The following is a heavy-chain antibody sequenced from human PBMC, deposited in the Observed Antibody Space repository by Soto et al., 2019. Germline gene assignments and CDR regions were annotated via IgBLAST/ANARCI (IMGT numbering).Heavy chain of an antibody. J-gene: IGHJ4*02. D-gene: IGHD2-21*02. CDR3: ARGGHVVVVTAALDF. V-gene: IGHV1-46*01. Sequence: QVQLVQSGAEVKKPGASVKVSCKASGDTFTDYYIHWVRQAPGQGLEWMGTVNPSGGHTTYAQHLLGSMSMTGATSTSTLYMGLTSLTSEDTAVYYCARGGHVVVVTAALDFWGQGTLVTVSS. CDR2: VNPSGGHT. CDR1: GDTFTDYY.